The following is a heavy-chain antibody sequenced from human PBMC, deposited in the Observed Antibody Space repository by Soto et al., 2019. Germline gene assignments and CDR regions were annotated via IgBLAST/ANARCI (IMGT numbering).Heavy chain of an antibody. CDR2: IIPIFGTA. D-gene: IGHD2-2*02. J-gene: IGHJ6*04. V-gene: IGHV1-69*01. CDR3: ARAPGVPAAISHYYDGMDV. Sequence: QVQLVQSGAEVKKPGSSVKVSCKASGGTFSSYAISWVRQAPGQRLEWMGGIIPIFGTANYAQKFQGRVTSTADGSTSTAYMELSSLRCEDTVVYYCARAPGVPAAISHYYDGMDVWGKGTTVTVSS. CDR1: GGTFSSYA.